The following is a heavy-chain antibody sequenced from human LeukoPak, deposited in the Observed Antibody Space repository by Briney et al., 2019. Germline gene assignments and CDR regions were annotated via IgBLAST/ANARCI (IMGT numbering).Heavy chain of an antibody. D-gene: IGHD5-24*01. J-gene: IGHJ4*02. V-gene: IGHV4-39*01. Sequence: SETLSLTCTVSGGSINSHSYYWGWIRQPPGKGLEWIGSVYYDGTSYSNPSLQSRAAVFVDKSRDQFSLDLSFVTAADTALYYCVRHISTNTGYFDSCGQGTLVSVSS. CDR1: GGSINSHSYY. CDR3: VRHISTNTGYFDS. CDR2: VYYDGTS.